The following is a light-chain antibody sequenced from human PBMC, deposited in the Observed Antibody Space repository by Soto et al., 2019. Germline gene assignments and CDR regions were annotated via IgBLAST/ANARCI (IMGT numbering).Light chain of an antibody. CDR2: DAS. Sequence: DIQLTQSPSTLSASVGDRVTLTCRASQNINNWLAWYQQKPGKAPKVLIYDASSLESGVPSRFSGSGSGTAFTLTISSLQPDDFATYYCQQYDGNFGPGTKVEIK. CDR1: QNINNW. V-gene: IGKV1-5*01. CDR3: QQYDGN. J-gene: IGKJ3*01.